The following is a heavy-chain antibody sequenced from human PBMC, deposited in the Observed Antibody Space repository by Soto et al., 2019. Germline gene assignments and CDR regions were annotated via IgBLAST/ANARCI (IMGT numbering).Heavy chain of an antibody. J-gene: IGHJ4*02. CDR1: GFTLSSYW. V-gene: IGHV3-74*01. D-gene: IGHD3-10*01. CDR2: INGDGSTT. CDR3: ARCRSGCYSFDY. Sequence: EVQLVESGGGIVQPGGSVRLSCAASGFTLSSYWIHWVRQAPGKGLVWVSRINGDGSTTNYADSLRGRFTISRDNAKNTVFLQMNSLRAEDTAVYYCARCRSGCYSFDYWGQGTLVTVSS.